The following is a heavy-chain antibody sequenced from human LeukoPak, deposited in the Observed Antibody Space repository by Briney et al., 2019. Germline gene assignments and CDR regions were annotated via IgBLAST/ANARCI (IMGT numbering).Heavy chain of an antibody. V-gene: IGHV1-69*13. CDR2: IIPIFGTA. J-gene: IGHJ6*02. CDR3: ARGPYYYYGMDV. Sequence: ASVKGCCKDSGGTFSSYAISWVRQAPGQGREWKGRIIPIFGTASYAQKFQGRVTITADESTSTAYMELSSLRSEDTAVYYCARGPYYYYGMDVWGQGTTVTVSS. CDR1: GGTFSSYA.